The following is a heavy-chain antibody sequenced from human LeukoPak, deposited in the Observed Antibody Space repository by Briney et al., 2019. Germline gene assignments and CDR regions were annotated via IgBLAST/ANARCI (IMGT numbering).Heavy chain of an antibody. CDR3: ARFSGYTYGYDY. CDR1: GGSISSSSSY. Sequence: PETLSLTCTVSGGSISSSSSYWGWIRQPPGKGLEWIGTTYNSWRSYYNPSLKSRVTISGDTSKNQFSLKVTSVTAADAAVYYCARFSGYTYGYDYWGQGTLVTVSS. D-gene: IGHD5-18*01. CDR2: TYNSWRS. J-gene: IGHJ4*02. V-gene: IGHV4-39*01.